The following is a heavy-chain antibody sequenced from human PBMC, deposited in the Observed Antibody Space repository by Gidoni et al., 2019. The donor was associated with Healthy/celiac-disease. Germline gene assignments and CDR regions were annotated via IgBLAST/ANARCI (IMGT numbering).Heavy chain of an antibody. CDR3: ARAGDYDSSGYYLNWFDP. CDR2: IYTSGST. D-gene: IGHD3-22*01. CDR1: GGSIRSYY. V-gene: IGHV4-4*07. J-gene: IGHJ5*02. Sequence: QVQLQESGPGLVQPSETLSLTCTAAGGSIRSYYWSWIRQPAGKGLEWIGRIYTSGSTNYNPSLNSRVTMSVDTSKNQFSLKLSSVTAADTAVYYCARAGDYDSSGYYLNWFDPWGQGTLVTVSS.